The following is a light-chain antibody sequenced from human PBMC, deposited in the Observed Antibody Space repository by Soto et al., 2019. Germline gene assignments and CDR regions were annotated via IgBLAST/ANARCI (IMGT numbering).Light chain of an antibody. CDR1: RGITSY. CDR2: ATS. CDR3: QQANSVPLT. J-gene: IGKJ4*01. V-gene: IGKV1-12*01. Sequence: DIQMTQSPSSVSASVGDRVTITCRASRGITSYLAWYQPRPGKAPNLLIYATSTLQSGVPSRFSGSGSGTLFTLTISSLQPEDSATYYCQQANSVPLTFGGGTKVEI.